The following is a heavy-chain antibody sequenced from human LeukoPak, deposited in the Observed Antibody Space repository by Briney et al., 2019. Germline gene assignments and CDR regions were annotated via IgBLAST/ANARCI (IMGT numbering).Heavy chain of an antibody. V-gene: IGHV1-2*06. Sequence: ASVKFSGKDSGYTITGDNMHRVRQAPGQGLEWMGRVNPNRGGTNYAQKFQGRITMPSETSISTSYIDVSMLRSDDTAVYYCARDWWDNSRYCSSTSCYDYYYYYYMDVWGKGTTVTVSS. CDR1: GYTITGDN. J-gene: IGHJ6*03. CDR2: VNPNRGGT. D-gene: IGHD2-2*01. CDR3: ARDWWDNSRYCSSTSCYDYYYYYYMDV.